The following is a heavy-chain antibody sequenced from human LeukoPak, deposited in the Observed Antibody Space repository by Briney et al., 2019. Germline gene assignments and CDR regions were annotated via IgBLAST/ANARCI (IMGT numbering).Heavy chain of an antibody. J-gene: IGHJ4*02. CDR1: GFTFSTYW. CDR3: TRSLDY. CDR2: INQDGGDK. V-gene: IGHV3-7*04. Sequence: QPGGSLRLSCAASGFTFSTYWMDWVRQAPGKGLEWVANINQDGGDKNYVDSVKGRFTIFRDNAKNLLYLHMNSLRAEDTAVYYCTRSLDYWGQGTLVTVSS.